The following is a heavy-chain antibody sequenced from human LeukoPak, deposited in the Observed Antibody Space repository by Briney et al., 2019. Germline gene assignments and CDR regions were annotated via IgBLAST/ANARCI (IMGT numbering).Heavy chain of an antibody. D-gene: IGHD6-13*01. J-gene: IGHJ4*02. CDR1: GFTFSSYW. CDR2: MKYDGSEK. Sequence: PGGSLRLSCAASGFTFSSYWMSWVRQAPGKGLEWVANMKYDGSEKYSVDSVKCRFTISRDNAKNSLYLQMSSLRAEDTAVYCCARDIEAAGLFLDYWGQGTLVTVSS. CDR3: ARDIEAAGLFLDY. V-gene: IGHV3-7*01.